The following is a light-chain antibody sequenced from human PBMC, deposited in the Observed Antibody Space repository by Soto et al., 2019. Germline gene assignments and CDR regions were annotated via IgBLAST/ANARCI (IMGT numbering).Light chain of an antibody. CDR3: QQYNNWPPRIT. CDR1: QNLGTLY. J-gene: IGKJ5*01. CDR2: GAS. Sequence: EIVLTQSPGTLSLSPGERGTLSCRASQNLGTLYLAWFQQKSGQAPRLLIYGASTRATDIPARFSGSGSGTEFTLTISSLQSEDFAVYYCQQYNNWPPRITFGQGTRLEIK. V-gene: IGKV3-15*01.